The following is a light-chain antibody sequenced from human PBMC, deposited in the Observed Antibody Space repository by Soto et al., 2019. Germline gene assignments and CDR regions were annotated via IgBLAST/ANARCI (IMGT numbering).Light chain of an antibody. J-gene: IGKJ4*01. V-gene: IGKV2-28*01. CDR1: QSLLRSDGYSS. CDR3: MHARQAPPS. Sequence: IVMTPSTVSLPVTPGEPAFISCSSSQSLLRSDGYSSLDWYRQKSGQAPQLLIHLGSVRASGVHDRFRGSGSGKEWTLKLSRVEAEDIAVYCCMHARQAPPSFGGGTTVEL. CDR2: LGS.